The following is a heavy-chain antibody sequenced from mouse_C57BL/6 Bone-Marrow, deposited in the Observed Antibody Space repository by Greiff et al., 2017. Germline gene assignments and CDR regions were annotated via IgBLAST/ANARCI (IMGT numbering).Heavy chain of an antibody. CDR1: GYTFTSYG. D-gene: IGHD2-4*01. J-gene: IGHJ3*01. V-gene: IGHV1-81*01. Sequence: QQSCKASGYTFTSYGISWVKQRTGQGLEWIGEIYPRSGNTYYNEKFKGKATLTADKSSSTAYMELRSLTSEDSAVYFCARERGYDYSWGQGTLVTVSA. CDR3: ARERGYDYS. CDR2: IYPRSGNT.